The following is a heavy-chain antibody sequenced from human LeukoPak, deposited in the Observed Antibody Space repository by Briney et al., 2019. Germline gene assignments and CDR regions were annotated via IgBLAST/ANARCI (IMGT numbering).Heavy chain of an antibody. J-gene: IGHJ6*04. Sequence: SETLSLTCTVSGGSVSSGSYYWSWIRQPPGKGLEWIGYIYYSGSTNYNPSLKSRVTISVDTSKNQFSLKLSSVTAADTAVYYRARDKDIVVVPAAMTWDYYYGMDVWGKGTTVTVSS. CDR3: ARDKDIVVVPAAMTWDYYYGMDV. V-gene: IGHV4-61*01. CDR1: GGSVSSGSYY. D-gene: IGHD2-2*01. CDR2: IYYSGST.